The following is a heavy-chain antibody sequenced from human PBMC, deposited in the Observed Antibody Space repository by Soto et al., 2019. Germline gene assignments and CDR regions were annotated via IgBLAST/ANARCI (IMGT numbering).Heavy chain of an antibody. CDR3: ARGRGGFDD. Sequence: XETLSLACSVYGASLSDNYCNWLRQPPGKGLEWIGEINHSGNTNYNPSLRSRVTISIDTSKNQLSLNLRSVSAADTAVYYCARGRGGFDDWGQGTPVTVSS. CDR1: GASLSDNY. CDR2: INHSGNT. V-gene: IGHV4-34*01. J-gene: IGHJ5*02.